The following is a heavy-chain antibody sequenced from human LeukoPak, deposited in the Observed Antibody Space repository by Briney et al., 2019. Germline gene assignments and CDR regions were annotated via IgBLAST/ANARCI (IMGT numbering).Heavy chain of an antibody. D-gene: IGHD1-14*01. CDR1: GGTFSSYA. CDR2: ISAYNGNT. Sequence: GSSVKVSCKASGGTFSSYAISWVRQAPGQGLEWMGWISAYNGNTNYAQKLQGRVTMTTDTSTSTAYMELRSLRSDDTAVYYCARGFDDPRTHLDYWGQGTLVTVSS. J-gene: IGHJ4*02. CDR3: ARGFDDPRTHLDY. V-gene: IGHV1-18*01.